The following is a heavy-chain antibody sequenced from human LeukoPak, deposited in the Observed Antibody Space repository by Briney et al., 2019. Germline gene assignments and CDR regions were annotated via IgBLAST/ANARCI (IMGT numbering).Heavy chain of an antibody. D-gene: IGHD5-12*01. Sequence: GGSLRLSCAASGFTFSTYWMGWVRQAPGKGLEWVANIKEDGSEKHYVDSVKGRFTISRDNAKNSLYLQMNSLRAEDTAVYYCARARSVDIVATIFFDYWGQGTLVTVSS. CDR2: IKEDGSEK. CDR1: GFTFSTYW. V-gene: IGHV3-7*03. J-gene: IGHJ4*02. CDR3: ARARSVDIVATIFFDY.